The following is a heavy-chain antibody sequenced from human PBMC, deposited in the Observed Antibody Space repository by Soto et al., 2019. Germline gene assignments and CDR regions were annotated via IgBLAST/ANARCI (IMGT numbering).Heavy chain of an antibody. CDR2: INAGNGNT. D-gene: IGHD5-12*01. V-gene: IGHV1-3*01. CDR1: GYTFTSYA. CDR3: ARAGYDYYYYYMDV. J-gene: IGHJ6*03. Sequence: QVQLVQSGAEVKQPGSSVKVSCKASGYTFTSYAMHWVRQAPGQSLEWMGWINAGNGNTKYSQKFQGRVTITRDTSASTAYMELSSLRSEDTAVYYCARAGYDYYYYYMDVWGKGTTVTVSS.